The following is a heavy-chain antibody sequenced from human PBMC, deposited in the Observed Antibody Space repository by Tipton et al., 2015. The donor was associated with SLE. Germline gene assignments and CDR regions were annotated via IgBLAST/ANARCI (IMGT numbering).Heavy chain of an antibody. CDR1: GYSISSGYY. CDR2: IYHSGST. Sequence: TLSLTCTVSGYSISSGYYWGWIRQPPGKGLEWTGYIYHSGSTYYNPSLKSRVTISVDRSKNQFSLKLSSVTAADTAVYYCARVAYCGGDCSSHGMDVWGQGTTVTVSS. V-gene: IGHV4-38-2*02. CDR3: ARVAYCGGDCSSHGMDV. D-gene: IGHD2-21*01. J-gene: IGHJ6*02.